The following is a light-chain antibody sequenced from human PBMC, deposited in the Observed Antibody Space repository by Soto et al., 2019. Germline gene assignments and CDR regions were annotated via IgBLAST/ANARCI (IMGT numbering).Light chain of an antibody. J-gene: IGKJ3*01. V-gene: IGKV3-11*01. CDR1: QSISTS. CDR3: HQPSTWPPFT. CDR2: DAS. Sequence: EIVLTQSPATLSLSPGERVTLSSRASQSISTSLAWYQHKPGQAPKVLIYDASNRATGVPDRFRGSGSGTDFTLTISKLEPEDSAVYYCHQPSTWPPFTFGPGTKVEI.